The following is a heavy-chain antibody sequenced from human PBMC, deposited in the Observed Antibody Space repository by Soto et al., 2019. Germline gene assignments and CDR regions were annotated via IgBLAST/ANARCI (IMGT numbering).Heavy chain of an antibody. Sequence: EVQLVESGGGLVQPGGSLRLSCAASGFTFSPFWMHWVRQAPGKGLVWVSRLKTDGSFTDYADSVKGRFTISRDNAKNTPYLQLNSLRAGETAVYSCAAPLPGDPYPLDRWGQGTLVTVSS. CDR2: LKTDGSFT. CDR1: GFTFSPFW. CDR3: AAPLPGDPYPLDR. J-gene: IGHJ5*02. D-gene: IGHD7-27*01. V-gene: IGHV3-74*01.